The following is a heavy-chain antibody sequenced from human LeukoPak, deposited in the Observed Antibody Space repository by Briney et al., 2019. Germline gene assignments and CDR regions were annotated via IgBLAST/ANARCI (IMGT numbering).Heavy chain of an antibody. D-gene: IGHD4-17*01. V-gene: IGHV4-61*01. CDR2: NSYSGSA. CDR1: GGSVSSGNYY. CDR3: ARRVSGDYGHWFDP. Sequence: SSETLSLTCTVSGGSVSSGNYYWTWIRQPSGKGLEWIGYNSYSGSANYNPSLKSRVTILLDTSKNQFSLKLSSVTAADTAIYSCARRVSGDYGHWFDPWGQGTLVTVSS. J-gene: IGHJ5*02.